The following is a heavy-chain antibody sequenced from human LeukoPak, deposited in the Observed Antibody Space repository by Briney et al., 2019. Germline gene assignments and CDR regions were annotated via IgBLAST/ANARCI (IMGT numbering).Heavy chain of an antibody. CDR2: IKQDGSEE. J-gene: IGHJ4*02. V-gene: IGHV3-7*01. D-gene: IGHD1-1*01. CDR1: GFTFSTYW. Sequence: GGSLRLSCAPSGFTFSTYWMTWVRQAPGKRLEWVANIKQDGSEEYYVDSVKGRFTISKDNAKNSLYLQMNSLRVEDMAVYYCARHIDWKFDYWGQGTLVTVSS. CDR3: ARHIDWKFDY.